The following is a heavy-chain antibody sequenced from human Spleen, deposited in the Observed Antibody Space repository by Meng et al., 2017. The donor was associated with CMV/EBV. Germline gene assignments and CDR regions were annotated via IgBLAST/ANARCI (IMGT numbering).Heavy chain of an antibody. Sequence: SETLSLTCAVSGDSLNGYYWSWIRQPPGKGLEWIAEINDSGSTIYNSSLKSRLTISVDTSKSQFSLKLSSVTAADTAVYYCARDGSHYYYDTSGPHWFDFWGQGSLVTVSS. CDR2: INDSGST. V-gene: IGHV4-34*01. J-gene: IGHJ5*01. CDR1: GDSLNGYY. D-gene: IGHD3-22*01. CDR3: ARDGSHYYYDTSGPHWFDF.